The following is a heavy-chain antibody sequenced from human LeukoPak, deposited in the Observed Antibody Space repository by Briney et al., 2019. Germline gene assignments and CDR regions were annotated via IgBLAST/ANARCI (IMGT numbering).Heavy chain of an antibody. CDR1: GGSISSYY. Sequence: SQTLSLTCTVSGGSISSYYWSWIRQPPGKGLEWNGHIYYRGSTHYNPSLKSQVPISVDPSKNQFSLKLSSVTAADTAVYYFSRHVGNSGSGSYLTYFDHWGQGTLVTVSS. CDR3: SRHVGNSGSGSYLTYFDH. J-gene: IGHJ4*02. CDR2: IYYRGST. D-gene: IGHD3-10*01. V-gene: IGHV4-59*08.